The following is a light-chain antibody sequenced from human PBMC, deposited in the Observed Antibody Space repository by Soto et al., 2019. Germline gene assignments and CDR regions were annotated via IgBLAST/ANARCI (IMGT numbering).Light chain of an antibody. CDR2: EVT. J-gene: IGLJ3*02. CDR1: SSDVGGYNY. CDR3: STYTARSQIYFR. V-gene: IGLV2-8*01. Sequence: QSVLTQPPSASGSPGQSVTISCTGTSSDVGGYNYVSWYQQYPGRAPKLMIYEVTKRPSGVPDRFSGSKSGTTPSLTVSGTQAEDDAEYWCSTYTARSQIYFRFGGGNNLT.